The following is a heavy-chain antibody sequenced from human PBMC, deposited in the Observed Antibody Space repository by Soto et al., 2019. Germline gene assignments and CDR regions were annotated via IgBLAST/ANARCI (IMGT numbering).Heavy chain of an antibody. CDR3: AASIFYYGMDV. Sequence: PGESLKISCKGSGYTLTNYWIGWVCQMPGKGLEWMGIIYPGDSDTKYNPSFQGQVTISADKSITTTYLQWSSLKASDTAIYYCAASIFYYGMDVWGQGTTVTV. J-gene: IGHJ6*02. CDR1: GYTLTNYW. CDR2: IYPGDSDT. V-gene: IGHV5-51*01.